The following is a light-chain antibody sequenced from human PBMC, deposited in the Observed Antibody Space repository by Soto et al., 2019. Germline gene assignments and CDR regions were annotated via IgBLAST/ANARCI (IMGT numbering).Light chain of an antibody. CDR3: MQALQTPLT. J-gene: IGKJ5*01. Sequence: EIVMTQSPLTLPVTPGEPAAISCRSSQSLLYNNTYNYLDWYVQKPGQSPQLLIYLVSNRASGVPDRFSGSGSGTDFTLKISRVEAEDVGLYYCMQALQTPLTFGQGTRLEIK. CDR1: QSLLYNNTYNY. CDR2: LVS. V-gene: IGKV2-28*01.